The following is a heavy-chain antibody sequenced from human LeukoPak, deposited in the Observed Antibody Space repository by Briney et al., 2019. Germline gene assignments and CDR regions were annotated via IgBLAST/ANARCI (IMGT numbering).Heavy chain of an antibody. CDR3: ARGWLAETTVVTPYNY. Sequence: ASVKVSCKASGYTFTSYGFNWVRQAPGQGLEWMGGIIPIFGTANYAQKFQGRVTITAVESMSTAYMEVSSLRSEDTAVYYCARGWLAETTVVTPYNYWGQGTLVTVSS. CDR1: GYTFTSYG. CDR2: IIPIFGTA. V-gene: IGHV1-69*13. D-gene: IGHD4-23*01. J-gene: IGHJ4*02.